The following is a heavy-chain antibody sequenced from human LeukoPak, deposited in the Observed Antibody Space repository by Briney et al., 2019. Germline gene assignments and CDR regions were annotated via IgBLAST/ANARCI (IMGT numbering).Heavy chain of an antibody. D-gene: IGHD3-22*01. CDR1: GGTFSSYA. Sequence: GASVKVSCKASGGTFSSYAISWVRQAPGQGLEWMGGIIPIFGTANYAQKFQGRVTITTDESTSTAYMELSSLRSEDTAVYYCATNGYYDSSGYHNPVVAFDIWGQGTMVTVSS. CDR2: IIPIFGTA. J-gene: IGHJ3*02. CDR3: ATNGYYDSSGYHNPVVAFDI. V-gene: IGHV1-69*05.